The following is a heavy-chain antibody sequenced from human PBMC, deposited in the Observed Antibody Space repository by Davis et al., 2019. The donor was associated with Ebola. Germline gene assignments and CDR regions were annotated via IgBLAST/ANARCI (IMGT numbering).Heavy chain of an antibody. CDR3: ARGQAYDTRGWGVY. V-gene: IGHV3-30-3*01. D-gene: IGHD3-16*01. J-gene: IGHJ4*02. CDR2: VSIDGTNS. Sequence: GGSLRPSCAASGFNFHIYAMHWVRQAPGKGLEWVAVVSIDGTNSYYTDSVKGRFTLSRDDPKKTMSLKMNNLRPADTGVYYCARGQAYDTRGWGVYWGQGALVTVSS. CDR1: GFNFHIYA.